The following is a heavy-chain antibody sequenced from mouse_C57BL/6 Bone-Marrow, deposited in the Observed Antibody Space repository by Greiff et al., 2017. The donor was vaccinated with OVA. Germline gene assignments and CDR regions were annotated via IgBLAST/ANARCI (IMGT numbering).Heavy chain of an antibody. CDR3: ARGWLPFAY. D-gene: IGHD2-3*01. CDR1: GYTFTSYW. V-gene: IGHV1-50*01. Sequence: QVHVKQPGAELVKPGASVKLSCKASGYTFTSYWMQWVKQRPGQGLEWIGEIDPSDSYTNYNQKFKGKATLTVDTSSSTAYMQLSSLTSEDSAVYYCARGWLPFAYWGQGTLVTVSA. CDR2: IDPSDSYT. J-gene: IGHJ3*01.